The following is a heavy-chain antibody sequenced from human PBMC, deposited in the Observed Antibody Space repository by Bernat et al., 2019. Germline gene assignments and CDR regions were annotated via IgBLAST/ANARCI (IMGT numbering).Heavy chain of an antibody. J-gene: IGHJ6*04. V-gene: IGHV1-58*01. CDR3: AADPSPRYYYGSRADV. Sequence: QMQLVQSGPEVKKPGTSVKVSCKASGFTFTSSAVQWVRQARGQRLEWIGWIVVGSGNTNYAQKFQERVTITRDMSTSTAYMELSRLGSEDTAVYYCAADPSPRYYYGSRADVWGKGTTVTVSS. D-gene: IGHD3-10*01. CDR1: GFTFTSSA. CDR2: IVVGSGNT.